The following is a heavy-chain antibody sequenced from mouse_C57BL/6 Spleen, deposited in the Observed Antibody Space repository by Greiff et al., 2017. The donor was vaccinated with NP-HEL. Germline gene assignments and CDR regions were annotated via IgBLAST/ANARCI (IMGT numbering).Heavy chain of an antibody. V-gene: IGHV1-69*01. D-gene: IGHD2-5*01. CDR1: GYTFTSYW. CDR3: ARGRSNYGYFDV. CDR2: IDPSDSYT. Sequence: QVQLQQPGAELVMPGASVKLSCKASGYTFTSYWMHWVKQRPGQGLEWIGEIDPSDSYTNYNQKFKGKSTLTVDKSSSTAYMQLSSLTSEDSAVYYCARGRSNYGYFDVWGTGTTVTVSS. J-gene: IGHJ1*03.